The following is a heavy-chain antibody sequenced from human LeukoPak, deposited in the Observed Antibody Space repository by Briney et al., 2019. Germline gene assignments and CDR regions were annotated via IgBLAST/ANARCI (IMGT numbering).Heavy chain of an antibody. D-gene: IGHD1-14*01. CDR3: ARARYGDF. J-gene: IGHJ4*02. CDR2: IKEDGSEK. CDR1: GFTFRDYW. V-gene: IGHV3-7*04. Sequence: PGGSLRLSCVASGFTFRDYWMTWVRQAPGKGLEWVANIKEDGSEKNYADSVKGRFTTSRANSKNSVYLQMNSLRGEDTAVYYCARARYGDFWGQGNRVTVSS.